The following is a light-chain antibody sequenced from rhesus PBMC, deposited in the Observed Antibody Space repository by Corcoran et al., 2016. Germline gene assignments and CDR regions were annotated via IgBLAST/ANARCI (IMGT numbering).Light chain of an antibody. CDR1: QGISNA. CDR3: QQGYSTPFT. Sequence: DIQMSQSPSSLSASVGDKVTITCRASQGISNALAWYQQKPGKAPKLLIYAASSLESGVTSRFSGSRSGKDLTLTISSLQPEDFATYYCQQGYSTPFTFGPGTKLDIK. CDR2: AAS. V-gene: IGKV1-33*02. J-gene: IGKJ3*01.